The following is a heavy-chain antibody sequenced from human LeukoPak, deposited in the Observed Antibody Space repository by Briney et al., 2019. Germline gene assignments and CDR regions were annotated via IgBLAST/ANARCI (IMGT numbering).Heavy chain of an antibody. D-gene: IGHD3-22*01. CDR2: IYYSGST. V-gene: IGHV4-61*01. CDR1: GGSLSSGSYY. CDR3: ARDDYYDSSAYSGIDY. Sequence: SETLSLTCTVSGGSLSSGSYYWTWIRQPPGKRLEWIAYIYYSGSTNYNPSLKSRATISVDTSKNQFSLKLSSVTAADTAVYYCARDDYYDSSAYSGIDYWGQGTLVTVSS. J-gene: IGHJ4*02.